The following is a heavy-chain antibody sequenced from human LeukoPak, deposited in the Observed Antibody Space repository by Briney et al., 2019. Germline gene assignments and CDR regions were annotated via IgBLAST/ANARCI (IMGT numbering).Heavy chain of an antibody. CDR2: ISWNSGSI. CDR3: AKGGSSGFTIDY. CDR1: GFTFDDYA. D-gene: IGHD6-19*01. V-gene: IGHV3-9*01. J-gene: IGHJ4*02. Sequence: PGRSLRLSCAASGFTFDDYATHWVRQAPGKGLEWVSGISWNSGSIGYADSVKGRFTISRDNAKNSLYLQMNSLRAEDTALYYCAKGGSSGFTIDYWGQGTLVTVSS.